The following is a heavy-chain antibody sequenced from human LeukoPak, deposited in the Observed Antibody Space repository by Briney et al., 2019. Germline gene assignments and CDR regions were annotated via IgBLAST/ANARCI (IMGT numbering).Heavy chain of an antibody. CDR1: EFTFSSYA. V-gene: IGHV3-23*01. CDR3: AKRSPGTSESYY. CDR2: ISGSGGST. Sequence: PGGSLRLSCAASEFTFSSYAMSWVRQAPGKGLEWVSGISGSGGSTSYADSVKGRFTISRDNSKNTLYLQMNSLRAEDTAVYYCAKRSPGTSESYYWGQVTLVTVSS. D-gene: IGHD1/OR15-1a*01. J-gene: IGHJ4*02.